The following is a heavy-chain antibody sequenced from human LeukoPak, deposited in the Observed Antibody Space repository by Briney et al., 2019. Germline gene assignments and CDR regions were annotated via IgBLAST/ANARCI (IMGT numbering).Heavy chain of an antibody. D-gene: IGHD6-19*01. CDR1: GFTFSSYW. J-gene: IGHJ4*02. CDR2: INSDGSST. CDR3: AKDRVAVAGRGFDY. Sequence: PGGSLRLSCAASGFTFSSYWMHWVRQAPGKGLVWVSRINSDGSSTSYADSVKGRFTISRDNAKNSLYLQMNSLRAEDTALYYCAKDRVAVAGRGFDYWGQGTLVTVSS. V-gene: IGHV3-74*01.